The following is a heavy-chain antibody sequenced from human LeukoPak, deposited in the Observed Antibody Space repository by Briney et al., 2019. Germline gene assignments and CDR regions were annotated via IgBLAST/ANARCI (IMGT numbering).Heavy chain of an antibody. CDR1: GFTFSSYA. CDR2: ISGSGDST. J-gene: IGHJ4*02. CDR3: AKDLGSWNYFDY. Sequence: GGSLRLSCAASGFTFSSYAMSWVRQAPGKGLEWVSAISGSGDSTYYADSVKGRFTISRDNSKNTLYLQMNSLRAEDTAVYYCAKDLGSWNYFDYWGQGTLVTVSS. D-gene: IGHD6-13*01. V-gene: IGHV3-23*01.